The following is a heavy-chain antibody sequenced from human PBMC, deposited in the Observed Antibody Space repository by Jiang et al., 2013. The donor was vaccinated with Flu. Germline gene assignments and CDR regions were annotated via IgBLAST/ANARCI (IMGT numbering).Heavy chain of an antibody. CDR1: GGSFSGYY. V-gene: IGHV4-34*01. CDR2: INHSGST. D-gene: IGHD2-2*01. J-gene: IGHJ4*02. CDR3: ARGGIVVVPAHFDY. Sequence: ETLSLTCAVYGGSFSGYYWSWIRQPPGKGLEWIGEINHSGSTNYNPSLKSRVTISVDTSKNQFSLKLSSVTAADTAVYYCARGGIVVVPAHFDYWGQGTLVTVSS.